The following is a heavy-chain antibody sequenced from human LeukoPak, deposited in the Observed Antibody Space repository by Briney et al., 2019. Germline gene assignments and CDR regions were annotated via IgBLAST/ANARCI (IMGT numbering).Heavy chain of an antibody. CDR2: ISAYNGNT. D-gene: IGHD3-9*01. J-gene: IGHJ4*02. Sequence: ASVKVSCKASGYTFTSYGISWVRQAPGQGLEWMGWISAYNGNTNYAQKFQGRVTITRDTSASTAYMELSSLRSEDTAVYYCASYDILTGYYNYWGQGTLVTVSS. CDR3: ASYDILTGYYNY. CDR1: GYTFTSYG. V-gene: IGHV1-18*01.